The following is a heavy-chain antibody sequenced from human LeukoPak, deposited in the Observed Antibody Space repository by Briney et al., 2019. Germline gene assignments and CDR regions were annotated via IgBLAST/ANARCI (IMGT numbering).Heavy chain of an antibody. V-gene: IGHV4-4*07. Sequence: SETLSLTGTVSGGSISSYYWSWIRQPAGKGLEWIGRIYTSGSTNYNASLKSRVSMSVDTSKNQFSLKLSSVTAADTAVFYCARENSGSYREFDYWGQGTLVTVSS. CDR2: IYTSGST. D-gene: IGHD1-26*01. CDR1: GGSISSYY. J-gene: IGHJ4*02. CDR3: ARENSGSYREFDY.